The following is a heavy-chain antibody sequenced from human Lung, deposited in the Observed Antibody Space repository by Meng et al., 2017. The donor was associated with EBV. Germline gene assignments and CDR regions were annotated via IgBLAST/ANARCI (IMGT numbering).Heavy chain of an antibody. D-gene: IGHD1-26*01. J-gene: IGHJ4*02. Sequence: QAQRVQSGGEVKKPGASVKVSCKASCYTFTNYGITWVRQAPGQGLEWMGWISAYNGNTNYAQTLQGRLTMTTDTSTSTAYMELRSLRSDDTAVYYCARVEVGITSGDYWGQGTLVTVSS. CDR1: CYTFTNYG. V-gene: IGHV1-18*01. CDR3: ARVEVGITSGDY. CDR2: ISAYNGNT.